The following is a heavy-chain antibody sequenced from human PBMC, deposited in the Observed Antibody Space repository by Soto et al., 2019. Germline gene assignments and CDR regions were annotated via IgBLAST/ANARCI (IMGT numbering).Heavy chain of an antibody. V-gene: IGHV2-5*02. CDR2: IYGDDNK. D-gene: IGHD6-19*01. CDR1: GFSLSTNRVG. Sequence: GSGPTLVNPTQTLTLTCTFSGFSLSTNRVGVGWIRQPPGKALEWLTLIYGDDNKHYSPSLKTRLTVTKDTSKNQVVLTLTNMDPVDTATYYCAHARPQWLDREYNWFDPWGQGTLVTVSS. J-gene: IGHJ5*02. CDR3: AHARPQWLDREYNWFDP.